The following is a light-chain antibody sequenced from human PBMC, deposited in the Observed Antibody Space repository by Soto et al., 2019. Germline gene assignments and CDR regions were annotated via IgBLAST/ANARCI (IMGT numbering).Light chain of an antibody. Sequence: QSVLTQPPSASGTPGQRVTMSCSGSSSNIGNNYLYWYQQLPGMAPELLIYGNSQRPSGVPDRFSGSKSGTSASLVITGLRSEDEADYYCASWDDSLRGYVFGTGTKVTVL. V-gene: IGLV1-47*01. CDR3: ASWDDSLRGYV. CDR2: GNS. CDR1: SSNIGNNY. J-gene: IGLJ1*01.